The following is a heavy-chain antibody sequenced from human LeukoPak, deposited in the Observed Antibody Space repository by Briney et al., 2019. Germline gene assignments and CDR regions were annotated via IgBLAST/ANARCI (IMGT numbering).Heavy chain of an antibody. CDR3: ARKGPIAATGPDY. D-gene: IGHD6-13*01. J-gene: IGHJ4*02. V-gene: IGHV4-59*01. CDR2: IYNSRDT. Sequence: PSETLSLTCTVSGGSISSYYWSWLRQPPGKGLEGLGYIYNSRDTNYNPSLKSRVTFSVDTSRNQFSLKLSSVTAADTAVYYCARKGPIAATGPDYWGQGTLVTVSS. CDR1: GGSISSYY.